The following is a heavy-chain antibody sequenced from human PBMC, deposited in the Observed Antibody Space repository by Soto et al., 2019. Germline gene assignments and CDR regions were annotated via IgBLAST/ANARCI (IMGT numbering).Heavy chain of an antibody. V-gene: IGHV4-30-2*01. CDR2: IYHSGST. D-gene: IGHD6-6*01. Sequence: PSETLSLTCAVSGGSISSGGYSLSWIRQPPGKGLEWIGYIYHSGSTYYNPSLKSRVTISVDRSKNQFSLKLSSVTAADTAVYYCARDTSSSSPSDYWGQGTLVTVSS. CDR3: ARDTSSSSPSDY. CDR1: GGSISSGGYS. J-gene: IGHJ4*02.